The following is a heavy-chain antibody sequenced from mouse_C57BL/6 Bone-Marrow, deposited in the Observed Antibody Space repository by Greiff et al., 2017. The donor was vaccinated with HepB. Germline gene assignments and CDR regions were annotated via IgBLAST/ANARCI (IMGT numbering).Heavy chain of an antibody. CDR3: ARASYNYCCDY. D-gene: IGHD1-3*01. Sequence: VQLKESGPGLVKPSQSLSLTCSVTGYSITSGYYWNWIRQFPGNKLEWMGYISYDGSNNYNPSLTNRISITRDTSKNQFFLKLNSVTTEDTATYYCARASYNYCCDYWGQGTTLTVSS. CDR1: GYSITSGYY. CDR2: ISYDGSN. V-gene: IGHV3-6*01. J-gene: IGHJ2*01.